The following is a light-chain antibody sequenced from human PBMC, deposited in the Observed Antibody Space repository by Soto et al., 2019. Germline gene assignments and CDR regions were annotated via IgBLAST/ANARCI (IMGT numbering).Light chain of an antibody. Sequence: QSALTQPPSVSGSPGQSLTISCTGTSSDVGDYNYVSWYQQHPGKAPKLLIYDVSNRPSGVSNRFSGSKSGNTASLTISGLQAEDEADYYCSSYTSRSTLTVFGTGTKVTVL. CDR1: SSDVGDYNY. V-gene: IGLV2-14*01. CDR3: SSYTSRSTLTV. CDR2: DVS. J-gene: IGLJ1*01.